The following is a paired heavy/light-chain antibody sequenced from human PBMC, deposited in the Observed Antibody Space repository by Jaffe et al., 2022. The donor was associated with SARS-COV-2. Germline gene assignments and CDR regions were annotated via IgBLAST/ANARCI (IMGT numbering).Light chain of an antibody. CDR1: SGHSSYA. Sequence: QLVLTQSPSASASLGASVKLTCTLSSGHSSYAIAWHQQQPEKGPRYLMKLNSDGSHSKGDGIPDRFSGSSSGAERYLTISSLQSEDEADYYCQTWGTGILVFGGGTKLTVL. CDR3: QTWGTGILV. V-gene: IGLV4-69*01. CDR2: LNSDGSH. J-gene: IGLJ3*02.
Heavy chain of an antibody. Sequence: EVQLVESGGGLVQPGGSLRLSCAASGFTFSSYAMSWVRQAPGKGLEWVSAISGSGGSTYYADSVKGRFTISRDNSKNTLYLQMNSLRAEDTAVYYCAAADYYDSSGYEVGGAFDIWGQGTMVTVSS. J-gene: IGHJ3*02. CDR3: AAADYYDSSGYEVGGAFDI. CDR1: GFTFSSYA. D-gene: IGHD3-22*01. CDR2: ISGSGGST. V-gene: IGHV3-23*04.